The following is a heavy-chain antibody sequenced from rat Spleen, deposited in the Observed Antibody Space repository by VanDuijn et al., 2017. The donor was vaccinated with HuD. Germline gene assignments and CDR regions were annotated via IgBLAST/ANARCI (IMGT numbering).Heavy chain of an antibody. Sequence: EVQLVESGGALVQPGRSLKLSCAASGFTFSNYDIHWIRQAPTKGLEWVASISPSGGNTYYRDSMKGRFTISRDNAKSTLYLQMDSLRSEDTATYYCATDTTLYFDYWGQGVMVTVSS. V-gene: IGHV5-19*01. CDR2: ISPSGGNT. CDR1: GFTFSNYD. D-gene: IGHD1-5*01. CDR3: ATDTTLYFDY. J-gene: IGHJ2*01.